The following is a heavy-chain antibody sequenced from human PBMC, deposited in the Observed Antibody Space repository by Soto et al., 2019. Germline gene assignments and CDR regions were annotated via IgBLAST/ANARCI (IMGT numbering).Heavy chain of an antibody. D-gene: IGHD5-18*01. CDR1: GFTFSNFA. J-gene: IGHJ6*02. Sequence: SCAVSGFTFSNFAMSWVRQTPGKGLEWVSVISGSGGNTYYADSVKGRFTISRDNSKNTLYLQMNSLRAEDTAVYYCAKDPRYSYGYGRDSYYGMDVCGQGTTVTVSS. CDR3: AKDPRYSYGYGRDSYYGMDV. V-gene: IGHV3-23*01. CDR2: ISGSGGNT.